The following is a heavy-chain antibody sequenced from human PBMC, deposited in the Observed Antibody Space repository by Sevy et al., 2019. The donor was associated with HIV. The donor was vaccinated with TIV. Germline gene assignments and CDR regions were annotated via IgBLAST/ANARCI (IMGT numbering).Heavy chain of an antibody. D-gene: IGHD3-16*02. J-gene: IGHJ1*01. CDR2: FYHSGST. V-gene: IGHV4-38-2*01. CDR1: GSSISSGYY. Sequence: SETLSLTCAVSGSSISSGYYWGWIRQPPGKGLEWIGNFYHSGSTYSNPSLKSRVTISLHTSKKQFSLKLSSVTAADTAVYYCARATGSYPAEYFQYWGQGTLVTVSS. CDR3: ARATGSYPAEYFQY.